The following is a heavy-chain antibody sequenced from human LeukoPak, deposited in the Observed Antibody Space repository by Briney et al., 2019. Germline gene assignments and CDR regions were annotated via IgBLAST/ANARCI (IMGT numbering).Heavy chain of an antibody. J-gene: IGHJ6*02. Sequence: GGSLRLSCEASGFTFSAYAMTWVRQAPGKGLEWVSSIGSDNKPHYSDSVKGRFTISRDNSKNTLYLQMNSPRVEDTAVYYCVKGHGGGTYSGYDLSRSYYGMDVWGQGTTVTVSS. D-gene: IGHD5-12*01. CDR1: GFTFSAYA. CDR2: IGSDNKP. V-gene: IGHV3-23*01. CDR3: VKGHGGGTYSGYDLSRSYYGMDV.